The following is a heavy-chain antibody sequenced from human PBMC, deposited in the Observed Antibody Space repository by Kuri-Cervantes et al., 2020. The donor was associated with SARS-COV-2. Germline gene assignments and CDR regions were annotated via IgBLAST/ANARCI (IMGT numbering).Heavy chain of an antibody. J-gene: IGHJ4*02. CDR3: ATAVREPFGGY. D-gene: IGHD3-16*01. CDR2: ISWNSGSI. Sequence: SLKISCAASGFTFDDYAMHWVRQAPGKGLEWVSGISWNSGSIGYADSVKGRFTMSRDNAKNSLYLQMNSLRAEDTAVYYCATAVREPFGGYWGQGTLVTVSS. CDR1: GFTFDDYA. V-gene: IGHV3-9*01.